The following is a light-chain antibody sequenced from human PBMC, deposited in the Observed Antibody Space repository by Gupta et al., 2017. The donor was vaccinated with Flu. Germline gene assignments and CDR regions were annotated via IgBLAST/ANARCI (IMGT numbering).Light chain of an antibody. CDR3: ASCSRPNPQTLYV. V-gene: IGLV2-14*01. CDR2: AVA. J-gene: IGLJ1*01. CDR1: SSDVGDYDF. Sequence: QSALPQPASVSGSPGQSITISCTGTSSDVGDYDFVPWYQQHPGRAPKLILFAVALLPSGTSSRYSGSKSGNTASLTISDLQSEDAADYYCASCSRPNPQTLYVFGTGTKVTVL.